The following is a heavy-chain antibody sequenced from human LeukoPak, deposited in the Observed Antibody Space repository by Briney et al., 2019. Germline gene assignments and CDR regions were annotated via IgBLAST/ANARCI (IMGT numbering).Heavy chain of an antibody. CDR3: VRAAAGPGGDYDFDY. CDR2: INPSGGST. D-gene: IGHD2-21*02. V-gene: IGHV1-46*01. CDR1: GYTFTSYY. Sequence: ASVKVSCKASGYTFTSYYMHWVRQAPGQGLEWMGIINPSGGSTSYAQKFQGRVTMTRDTSTSTVYMELSSLRSEDTAVYYCVRAAAGPGGDYDFDYWGQGTLVTVSS. J-gene: IGHJ4*02.